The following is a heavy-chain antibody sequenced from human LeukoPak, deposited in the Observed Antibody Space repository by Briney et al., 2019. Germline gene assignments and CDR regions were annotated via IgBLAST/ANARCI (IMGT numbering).Heavy chain of an antibody. CDR3: AKGMRITMIVVRFDY. CDR2: ISGSGGST. Sequence: TGGSLRLSCAASGFTFSSYAMSWVRQAPGKGLEWVSAISGSGGSTYYADSVKGRFTISRDNSKNTLYLQMNSLRAEDTAVYYCAKGMRITMIVVRFDYWGQGTLVTVSS. D-gene: IGHD3-22*01. CDR1: GFTFSSYA. V-gene: IGHV3-23*01. J-gene: IGHJ4*02.